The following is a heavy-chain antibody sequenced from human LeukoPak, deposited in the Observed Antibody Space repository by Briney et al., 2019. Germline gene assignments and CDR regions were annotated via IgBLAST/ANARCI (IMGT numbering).Heavy chain of an antibody. CDR1: GGTFSSYA. Sequence: ASVKVSCKASGGTFSSYAISWVRQAPGQGLEWMGRIIPIFGTANYAQKFQGRVTITTDESTSTAYMELSSLRSEDPAVYYCASLTGTPGTGDYGAQGTLDTVSS. D-gene: IGHD1-7*01. J-gene: IGHJ4*02. CDR3: ASLTGTPGTGDY. V-gene: IGHV1-69*05. CDR2: IIPIFGTA.